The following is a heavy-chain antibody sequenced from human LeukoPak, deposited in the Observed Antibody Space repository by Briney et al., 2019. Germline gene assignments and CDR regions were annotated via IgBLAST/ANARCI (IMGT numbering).Heavy chain of an antibody. CDR2: INHSGST. CDR3: ARDSSGILLNYFDY. D-gene: IGHD2/OR15-2a*01. CDR1: GRSFSGYY. J-gene: IGHJ4*02. Sequence: SETLSLTCAVFGRSFSGYYWSWIRQPPGKGLEWIGEINHSGSTNYNPSLKSRVTISVDTSKNQFSLKLSSVTAADTAVYYCARDSSGILLNYFDYWGQGTLVTVSS. V-gene: IGHV4-34*01.